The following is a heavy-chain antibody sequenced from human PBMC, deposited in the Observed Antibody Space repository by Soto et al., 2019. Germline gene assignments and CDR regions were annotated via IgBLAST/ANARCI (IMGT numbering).Heavy chain of an antibody. CDR1: GYSISGGYY. Sequence: SETLSLTCAVSGYSISGGYYWGWIRQPPGKGLEWIGSIYHSGSTYYNPSLKSRVTISVDTSKNQFSLKLSSVTAADTAVYYCARDVYYDFWRGYSTGAFDIWGQGPRVT. CDR2: IYHSGST. D-gene: IGHD3-3*01. CDR3: ARDVYYDFWRGYSTGAFDI. V-gene: IGHV4-38-2*02. J-gene: IGHJ3*02.